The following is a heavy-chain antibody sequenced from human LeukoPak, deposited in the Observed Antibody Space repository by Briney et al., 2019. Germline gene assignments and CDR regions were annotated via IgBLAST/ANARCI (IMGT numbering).Heavy chain of an antibody. CDR3: ASTITIFGVVIQNWFDP. CDR2: ISAYNGNT. D-gene: IGHD3-3*01. Sequence: ASVTVSCTASGYTFTIYGISWVRQAPGQGLEWMGWISAYNGNTNYAQKLQGRVTMTTDTSTSTAYMELSSLRSEDTAVYYCASTITIFGVVIQNWFDPWGQGTLVTVSS. J-gene: IGHJ5*02. V-gene: IGHV1-18*01. CDR1: GYTFTIYG.